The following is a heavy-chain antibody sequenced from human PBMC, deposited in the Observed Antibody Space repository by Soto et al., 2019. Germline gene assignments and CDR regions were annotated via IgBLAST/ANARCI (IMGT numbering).Heavy chain of an antibody. CDR1: GFTFSSYG. Sequence: GGSLRLSCAASGFTFSSYGMHWVRQAPGKGLEWVAVISYDGSNKYYADSVKGRFTISRDNSKNTLYLQMNSLRAEDTAVYYCAKDLIKDSSGWYVRYYYYYGMDVWGQGTTVTVSS. CDR3: AKDLIKDSSGWYVRYYYYYGMDV. V-gene: IGHV3-30*18. CDR2: ISYDGSNK. J-gene: IGHJ6*02. D-gene: IGHD6-19*01.